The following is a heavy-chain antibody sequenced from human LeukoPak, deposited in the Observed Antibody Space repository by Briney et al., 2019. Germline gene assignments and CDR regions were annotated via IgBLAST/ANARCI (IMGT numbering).Heavy chain of an antibody. V-gene: IGHV4-4*02. Sequence: SGTLSLTCAVSGGSISSSNWWSWVRQPPGKGLEWIGEIYHSGSTNYNPSLKSRVTISVDKSKNQFSLKLSSVTAADTAVYYCAREGRPRFRGYYFDYWGQGTLVTVSS. D-gene: IGHD3-10*01. CDR1: GGSISSSNW. CDR3: AREGRPRFRGYYFDY. J-gene: IGHJ4*02. CDR2: IYHSGST.